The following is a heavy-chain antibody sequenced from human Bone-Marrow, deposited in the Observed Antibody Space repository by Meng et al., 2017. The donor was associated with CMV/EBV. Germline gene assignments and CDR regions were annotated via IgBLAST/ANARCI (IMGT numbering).Heavy chain of an antibody. CDR2: ISSSSSYI. CDR1: GFTFSSYS. Sequence: GESLKISCAASGFTFSSYSMNWVRQAPGKGLEWVSSISSSSSYIYYADSVKGRFTISRDNAKNSLYLQMNSLGAEDTAVYYCVRDWSGSRDYWGQGTLVTVSS. D-gene: IGHD1-26*01. CDR3: VRDWSGSRDY. V-gene: IGHV3-21*01. J-gene: IGHJ4*02.